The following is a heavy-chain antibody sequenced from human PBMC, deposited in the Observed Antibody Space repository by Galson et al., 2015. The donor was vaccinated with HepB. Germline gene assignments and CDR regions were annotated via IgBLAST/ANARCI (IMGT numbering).Heavy chain of an antibody. V-gene: IGHV4-59*13. CDR3: ARAAGGSTARNFDH. CDR2: IYYTGST. Sequence: ETLSLTCTVSGGPISGYYWSWIRQSPGKGLEWIAHIYYTGSTYYNPSLKSRATISSDMSKNQCSLKLGSVTAADTAVYYCARAAGGSTARNFDHWGQGTLVAVSS. CDR1: GGPISGYY. J-gene: IGHJ4*02. D-gene: IGHD1-14*01.